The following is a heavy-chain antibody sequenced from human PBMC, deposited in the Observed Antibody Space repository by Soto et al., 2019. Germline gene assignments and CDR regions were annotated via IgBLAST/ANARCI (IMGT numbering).Heavy chain of an antibody. CDR1: GGSFSGYY. CDR3: AREWRFEYSSPNFDP. Sequence: PSETLSLTCAVYGGSFSGYYWSWIRQPPGKGLEWIGEINHSGSTNYNPSLKSRVTMSVDTSKNQFSLKLSSVTAADTAVYYCAREWRFEYSSPNFDPWGQGTLVTVSS. CDR2: INHSGST. J-gene: IGHJ5*02. D-gene: IGHD6-6*01. V-gene: IGHV4-34*01.